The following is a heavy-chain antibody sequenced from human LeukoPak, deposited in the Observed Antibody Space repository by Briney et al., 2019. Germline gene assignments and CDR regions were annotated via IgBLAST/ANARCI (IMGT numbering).Heavy chain of an antibody. CDR1: GYSISSGYY. V-gene: IGHV4-38-2*01. D-gene: IGHD1-26*01. J-gene: IGHJ4*02. Sequence: PSETLSLTCAVSGYSISSGYYWGWIRQPPGKGLEWIGSIYHSGSTYYNPSLKSRVTISVDTSKNQFSLKLSSVTAADTAVYYCATEASIVGAPGDYWGQGTLVTVSS. CDR2: IYHSGST. CDR3: ATEASIVGAPGDY.